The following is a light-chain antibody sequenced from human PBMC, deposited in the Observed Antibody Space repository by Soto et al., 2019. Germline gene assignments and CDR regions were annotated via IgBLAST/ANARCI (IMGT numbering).Light chain of an antibody. V-gene: IGLV2-11*01. CDR2: DVN. CDR1: SSDVGGYNF. CDR3: CSNAGSYTYV. J-gene: IGLJ1*01. Sequence: QSALTQPRSVSGSPGQSVTISCTGTSSDVGGYNFVSWYQQHPGKAPKLMIYDVNKRPSGVPDRLSGSKSGNTASLTISGLQDEDEADYYCCSNAGSYTYVFGTGTKVTVL.